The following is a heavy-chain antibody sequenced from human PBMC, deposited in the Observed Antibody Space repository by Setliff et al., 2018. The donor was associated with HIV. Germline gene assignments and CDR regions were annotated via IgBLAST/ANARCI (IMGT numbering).Heavy chain of an antibody. V-gene: IGHV4-34*01. J-gene: IGHJ4*02. CDR3: AKYGPNCRSITCDEGYYFDS. D-gene: IGHD2-2*01. CDR1: GGSFSGYY. CDR2: IDHSGST. Sequence: SETLSLTCAVYGGSFSGYYWSWIRRAPGKGLEWIGEIDHSGSTNYNPSLKSRVTISVDTSKNHFSLRLTSVTAADTALYYCAKYGPNCRSITCDEGYYFDSWGQGALVTISS.